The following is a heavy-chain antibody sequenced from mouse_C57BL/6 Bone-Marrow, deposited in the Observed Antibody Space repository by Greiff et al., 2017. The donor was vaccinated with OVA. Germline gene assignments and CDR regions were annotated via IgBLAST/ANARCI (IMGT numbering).Heavy chain of an antibody. CDR3: ARDDYDDAWFAY. Sequence: VQLQQSGPVLVKPGASVKMSCKASGYTFTDYYMNWVNPRHGKSLEWIGVINPYNGGTSSNQKFKGKATLTVDKSSSTAYMELNSLTSEDSAVYYWARDDYDDAWFAYWGQGTLVTVSA. D-gene: IGHD2-4*01. J-gene: IGHJ3*01. V-gene: IGHV1-19*01. CDR2: INPYNGGT. CDR1: GYTFTDYY.